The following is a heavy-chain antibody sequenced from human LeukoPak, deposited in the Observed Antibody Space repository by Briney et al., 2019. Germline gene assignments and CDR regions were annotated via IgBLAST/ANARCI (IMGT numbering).Heavy chain of an antibody. CDR2: IRYDGSNK. J-gene: IGHJ4*02. V-gene: IGHV3-30*02. CDR1: GFTFSSYG. D-gene: IGHD6-13*01. Sequence: GGSLRLSCAVSGFTFSSYGMHWVRQAPGKGLGWVGFIRYDGSNKYYADSVKGRFTISRNNSNTTLYLQMNSLRAEDTAVYYCARDLEAIGSSWYDYWGQGTLVTVSS. CDR3: ARDLEAIGSSWYDY.